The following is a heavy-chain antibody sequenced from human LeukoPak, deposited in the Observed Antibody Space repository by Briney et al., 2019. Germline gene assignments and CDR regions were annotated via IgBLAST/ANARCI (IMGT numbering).Heavy chain of an antibody. CDR1: GFTFSSYA. J-gene: IGHJ4*02. CDR3: AKFIRLLYDSTGYLDY. V-gene: IGHV3-64*01. CDR2: ISSNGGST. D-gene: IGHD3-22*01. Sequence: PGGSLRLSCAASGFTFSSYAMHWVRQAPGKGLEYVSAISSNGGSTYYANSVKGRFTISRDNSKNTLYLQMGSLRAEDTAVYYCAKFIRLLYDSTGYLDYWGQGTLVTVSS.